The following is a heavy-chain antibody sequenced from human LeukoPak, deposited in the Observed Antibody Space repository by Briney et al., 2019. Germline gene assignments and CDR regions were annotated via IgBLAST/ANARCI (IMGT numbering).Heavy chain of an antibody. V-gene: IGHV3-21*01. CDR2: ISSSSSYI. D-gene: IGHD3-22*01. CDR1: GFTFSSYS. J-gene: IGHJ3*02. CDR3: ARVDSSGYHDAFDI. Sequence: GGSLRLSCAAPGFTFSSYSMNWVRQAPGKGLEWVSSISSSSSYIYYADSVKGRFTISRDNAKNSLYLQMNSLRADDTAVYYCARVDSSGYHDAFDIWGQGTMVTVSS.